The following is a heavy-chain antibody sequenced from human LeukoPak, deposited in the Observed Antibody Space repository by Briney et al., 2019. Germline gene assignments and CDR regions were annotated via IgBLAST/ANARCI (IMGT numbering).Heavy chain of an antibody. V-gene: IGHV3-74*01. CDR3: ARVEAFNYDISTEVDY. Sequence: GGSLRLSCAASGFSFSGYWMYWVRQAPGKGLVWVSRTDSDGSSTSYADSVKGRFTISRDNAKNTLYLQMNSLRAEDTAVYYCARVEAFNYDISTEVDYWGQGTLVTVSS. CDR1: GFSFSGYW. CDR2: TDSDGSST. D-gene: IGHD3-9*01. J-gene: IGHJ4*02.